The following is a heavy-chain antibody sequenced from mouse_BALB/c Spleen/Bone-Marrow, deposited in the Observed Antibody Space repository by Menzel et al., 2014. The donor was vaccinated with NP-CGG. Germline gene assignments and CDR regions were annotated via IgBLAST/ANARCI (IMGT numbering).Heavy chain of an antibody. CDR1: GYTFSSYW. D-gene: IGHD2-10*01. V-gene: IGHV1-9*01. J-gene: IGHJ4*01. CDR3: ARAYYVNYDAMDY. Sequence: VQLQQSGAELMKPGASMKISCKATGYTFSSYWIEWVKQRPGHGLEWIGEILPGSGSTNYNERFKGKATFTADTSSNTAYMQLSSLTSEDSAVYYCARAYYVNYDAMDYWGQGTSDTVSS. CDR2: ILPGSGST.